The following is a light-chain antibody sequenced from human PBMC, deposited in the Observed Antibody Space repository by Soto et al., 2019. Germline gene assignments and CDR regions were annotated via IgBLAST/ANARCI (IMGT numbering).Light chain of an antibody. Sequence: DIEMTQSPSSVSASVGDRVTITCRASQTINAYLNWYQQKPGKAPKLLIYAASSLQSGVPSRFSGSGSGTDFTLTISSLQPEDFATYYCQESYRTPRTFGQGTRLEI. V-gene: IGKV1-39*01. CDR2: AAS. J-gene: IGKJ2*01. CDR1: QTINAY. CDR3: QESYRTPRT.